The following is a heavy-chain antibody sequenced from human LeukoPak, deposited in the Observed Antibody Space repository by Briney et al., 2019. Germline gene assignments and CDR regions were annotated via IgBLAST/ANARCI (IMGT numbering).Heavy chain of an antibody. J-gene: IGHJ4*02. CDR2: ISGSGDNT. CDR1: GFTVSSNY. V-gene: IGHV3-23*01. Sequence: PGRSLRLSCAASGFTVSSNYMSWVRQAPGKGLEWVSAISGSGDNTYYADSVKGRFTVSRDNSKNTLYVQMKSLRAEDTAVYYCAKDFVVVPGNVNYFDYWGQGTLVTVSS. CDR3: AKDFVVVPGNVNYFDY. D-gene: IGHD2-21*02.